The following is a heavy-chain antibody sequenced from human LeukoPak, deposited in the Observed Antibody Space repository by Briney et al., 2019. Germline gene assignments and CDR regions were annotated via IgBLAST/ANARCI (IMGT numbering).Heavy chain of an antibody. CDR2: IYYSGST. CDR3: AREVRLWELSDYFDY. Sequence: TSETLSLTCTVSGYSISSGYYWGWIRQPPGKGLEWIGYIYYSGSTNYNPSLKSRVTISVDTSKNQFSLKLSSVTAADTAVYYCAREVRLWELSDYFDYWGQGTLVTVSS. V-gene: IGHV4-61*01. CDR1: GYSISSGYY. D-gene: IGHD3-16*02. J-gene: IGHJ4*02.